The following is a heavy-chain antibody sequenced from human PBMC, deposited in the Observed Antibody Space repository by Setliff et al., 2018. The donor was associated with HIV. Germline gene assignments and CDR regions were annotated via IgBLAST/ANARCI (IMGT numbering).Heavy chain of an antibody. D-gene: IGHD3-3*01. V-gene: IGHV4-34*01. CDR1: GGSFGDNY. CDR3: ARSIVPVASGYYYFEY. Sequence: SETLSLTCAVHGGSFGDNYWSWIRQSPGKGLEWIGEINHSGRTKYSPSLRSRVSISVDTSKTQFSLKLSSVTAADTAVYYCARSIVPVASGYYYFEYWGQGTLVTVSS. CDR2: INHSGRT. J-gene: IGHJ4*02.